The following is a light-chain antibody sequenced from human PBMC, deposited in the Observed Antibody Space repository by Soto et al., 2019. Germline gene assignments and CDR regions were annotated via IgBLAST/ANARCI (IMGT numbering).Light chain of an antibody. CDR1: QSVSSNY. Sequence: EVVLTQSPGTLSLSPGQSATLSCRASQSVSSNYLARYQQKPGQAPRLLIYGVSTRATGIPDRFSGSGSGKDFSLTISRRGPEHCALYYCRQYFTLPLTFGGGTKVQLK. J-gene: IGKJ4*01. CDR2: GVS. V-gene: IGKV3-20*01. CDR3: RQYFTLPLT.